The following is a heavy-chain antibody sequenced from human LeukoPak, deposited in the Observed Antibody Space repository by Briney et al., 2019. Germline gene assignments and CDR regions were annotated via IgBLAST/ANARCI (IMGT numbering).Heavy chain of an antibody. Sequence: PGGSLRLSCAASGFTFSSYAMSWVRQAPGKGLEWVSGISGSGGSTYYADSVKGRFTISRDNSKNTLYLQMNSLRVEDTAVYYCARDLLDTSGWYGFYFDFWGQGTLVTVSS. J-gene: IGHJ4*02. CDR2: ISGSGGST. CDR1: GFTFSSYA. CDR3: ARDLLDTSGWYGFYFDF. V-gene: IGHV3-23*01. D-gene: IGHD6-19*01.